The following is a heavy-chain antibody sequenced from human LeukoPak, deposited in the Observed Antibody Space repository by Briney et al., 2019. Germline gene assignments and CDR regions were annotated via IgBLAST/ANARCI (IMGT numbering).Heavy chain of an antibody. J-gene: IGHJ4*02. Sequence: SVKVSCKASGGTFSSYAISWVRQAPGQGLEWMGGIIPIFGTANYAQKFQGRVTITADKSTSTAYMELSSLRSEDTAVYYCARGGVSRIAAAGTGPFDSGAKGPLVTVSS. D-gene: IGHD6-13*01. V-gene: IGHV1-69*06. CDR2: IIPIFGTA. CDR1: GGTFSSYA. CDR3: ARGGVSRIAAAGTGPFDS.